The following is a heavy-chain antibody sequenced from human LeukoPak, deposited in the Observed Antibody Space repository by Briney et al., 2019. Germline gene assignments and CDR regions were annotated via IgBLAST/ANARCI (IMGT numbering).Heavy chain of an antibody. D-gene: IGHD1-26*01. CDR3: ARGQLPTPGSFDY. J-gene: IGHJ4*02. CDR2: ISSSSSYI. Sequence: GGSLRLSCAAPGFTFSSYSMNWVRQAPGKGLEWVSSISSSSSYIYYADSVKGRFTISRDNAKNSLYLQMNSLRAEDTAVYYCARGQLPTPGSFDYWGQGTLVTVSS. CDR1: GFTFSSYS. V-gene: IGHV3-21*01.